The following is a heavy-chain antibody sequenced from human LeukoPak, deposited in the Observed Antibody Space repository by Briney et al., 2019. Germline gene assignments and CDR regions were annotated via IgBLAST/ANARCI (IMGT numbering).Heavy chain of an antibody. Sequence: SETLSLTCTVSGGSISSSSYYWGWIRQPPGKGLEWIGSIYYSGSTYYNPSLKSRVTISVDTSKNQFSLKLSSVTAADTAVYYCARDLGGYSYGFKFDYWGQGTLVTVSS. CDR3: ARDLGGYSYGFKFDY. CDR1: GGSISSSSYY. V-gene: IGHV4-39*07. CDR2: IYYSGST. J-gene: IGHJ4*02. D-gene: IGHD5-18*01.